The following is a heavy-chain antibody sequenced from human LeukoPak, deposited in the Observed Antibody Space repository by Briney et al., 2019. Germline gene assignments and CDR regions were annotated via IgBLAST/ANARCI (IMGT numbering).Heavy chain of an antibody. V-gene: IGHV1-18*01. CDR1: GYTFTTYG. CDR3: ARDTGSNFFDP. CDR2: ISTYNAKT. J-gene: IGHJ5*02. D-gene: IGHD1-26*01. Sequence: GASVKVSCKAPGYTFTTYGIIWVRQAPGQGLEWMGWISTYNAKTKYAQNLQGRVAMTTDTTTSTVYMELRSLTSDDTAVYYCARDTGSNFFDPWGQGTLVTVAS.